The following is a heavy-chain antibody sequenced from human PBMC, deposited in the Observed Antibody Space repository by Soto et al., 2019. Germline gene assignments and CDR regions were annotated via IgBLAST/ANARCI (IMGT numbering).Heavy chain of an antibody. CDR2: INSDGSST. V-gene: IGHV3-74*01. CDR3: ARVGSWSVSYYYMDV. J-gene: IGHJ6*03. D-gene: IGHD3-10*01. CDR1: GFTFSSYW. Sequence: EVQLVESGGGLVQPGGSLRLSCAASGFTFSSYWMHWVRQVPGKGLVWVSRINSDGSSTSYADSVKGRFTISRDNAKNKLYLQMNSLRAEDTAVYYCARVGSWSVSYYYMDVWGKGTTVTVSS.